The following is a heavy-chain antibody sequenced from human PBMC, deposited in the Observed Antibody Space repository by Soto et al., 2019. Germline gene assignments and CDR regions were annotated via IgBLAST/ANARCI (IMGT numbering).Heavy chain of an antibody. CDR2: ISSSSSYI. V-gene: IGHV3-21*01. CDR3: GRVRIQYGIDV. J-gene: IGHJ6*02. D-gene: IGHD2-15*01. CDR1: GGSCSIKN. Sequence: GSVRGTCVDFGGSCSIKNMNWVRQAPGKGLEWVSYISSSSSYIYYADSVKGRFTISRDNAKNSLYLQMNSLRAEDTAVHYCGRVRIQYGIDVWGQVSTVTVSS.